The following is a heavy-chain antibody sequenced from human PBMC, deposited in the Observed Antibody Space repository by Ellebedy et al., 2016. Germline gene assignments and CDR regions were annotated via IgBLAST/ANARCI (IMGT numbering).Heavy chain of an antibody. CDR3: ASGYYFDY. J-gene: IGHJ4*02. Sequence: GESLKIFXAASGFTFSSYGMHWVRQAPGKGLEWVAVISYDGSNKYYADSVKGRFTISRDNSKNTLYLQMNSLRAEDTAVYYCASGYYFDYWGQGTLVTVSS. V-gene: IGHV3-30*03. CDR2: ISYDGSNK. CDR1: GFTFSSYG. D-gene: IGHD3-3*01.